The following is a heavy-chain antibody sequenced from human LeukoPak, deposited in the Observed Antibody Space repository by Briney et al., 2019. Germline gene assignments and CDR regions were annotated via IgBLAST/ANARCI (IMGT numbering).Heavy chain of an antibody. Sequence: ASVKVSCKASGYTFTGYYMHWVRQAPGQGLEWMGWINPNSGGTNYAQKLQGRVTMTRDTSISTAYMELSRLRSDDTAVYYCARDLIIEDIVVVPAALDWGQGTLVTVSS. D-gene: IGHD2-2*01. CDR2: INPNSGGT. CDR3: ARDLIIEDIVVVPAALD. V-gene: IGHV1-2*02. CDR1: GYTFTGYY. J-gene: IGHJ4*02.